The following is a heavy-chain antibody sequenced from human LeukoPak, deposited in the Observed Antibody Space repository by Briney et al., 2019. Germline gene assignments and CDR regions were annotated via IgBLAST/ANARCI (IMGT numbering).Heavy chain of an antibody. Sequence: ASVKVSCKASGYTFTRFAINWLRQAPGQGLEWMGWINMYTANPAYAQGFTERFVFSLDTSVTTAYLQISNLKTEDTAVYYCARHDNDDDFDYWGQGTLVTVSS. CDR1: GYTFTRFA. D-gene: IGHD3-16*01. CDR3: ARHDNDDDFDY. J-gene: IGHJ4*02. CDR2: INMYTANP. V-gene: IGHV7-4-1*02.